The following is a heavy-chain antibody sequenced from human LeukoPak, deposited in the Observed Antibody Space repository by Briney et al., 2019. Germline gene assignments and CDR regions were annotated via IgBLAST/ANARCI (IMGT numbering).Heavy chain of an antibody. CDR2: ISGSGGST. CDR1: GFTFSSYG. Sequence: AGGSLRLSCAASGFTFSSYGMSWVRQAPGKGLEWVSGISGSGGSTYYADSVKGRFTISRDNSKNTLYLQMNSLRAEDTAVYYCAKAYATSLSYYLDYWGQGTLVTVSS. CDR3: AKAYATSLSYYLDY. J-gene: IGHJ4*02. D-gene: IGHD1-26*01. V-gene: IGHV3-23*01.